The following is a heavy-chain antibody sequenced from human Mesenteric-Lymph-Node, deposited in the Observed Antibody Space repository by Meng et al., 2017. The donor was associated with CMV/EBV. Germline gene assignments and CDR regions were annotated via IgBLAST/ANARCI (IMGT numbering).Heavy chain of an antibody. CDR2: ISSSSSYI. V-gene: IGHV3-21*01. Sequence: GESLKISCAASRFTFSDYYMNWVRQAPGKGLEWVSSISSSSSYIYYADSVKGRFTISRDNAKNSLYLQMNSLRAEDTAVYYCARGRMDYWGQGTLVTVSS. CDR1: RFTFSDYY. J-gene: IGHJ4*02. D-gene: IGHD2-8*01. CDR3: ARGRMDY.